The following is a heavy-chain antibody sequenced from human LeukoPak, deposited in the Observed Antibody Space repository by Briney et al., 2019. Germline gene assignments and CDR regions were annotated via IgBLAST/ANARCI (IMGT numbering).Heavy chain of an antibody. D-gene: IGHD3-10*01. Sequence: GESLKISCKGSGYSFSSYWIGWVRQMPGKGLEWMGIIYPGHSDTKYSPSFQGQVTMSADRSINTAYLQWSSLKASDTAMYYCATTYYYGSGSYRDYWGQGTLVTVSS. CDR3: ATTYYYGSGSYRDY. CDR2: IYPGHSDT. V-gene: IGHV5-51*01. CDR1: GYSFSSYW. J-gene: IGHJ4*02.